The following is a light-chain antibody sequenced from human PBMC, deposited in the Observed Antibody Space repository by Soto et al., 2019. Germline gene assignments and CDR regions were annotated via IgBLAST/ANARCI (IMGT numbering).Light chain of an antibody. Sequence: QSVLTQPPSASGSPGQSVTISCTGTSSDVGCYNYVSWYQHHPGKAPKLMIYEVSKRPSGVPDRFSGSKSGNTASLTVSGLHAEDDADYYCSSYAGRNNFGVFGGGTKLTVL. V-gene: IGLV2-8*01. CDR3: SSYAGRNNFGV. CDR2: EVS. J-gene: IGLJ2*01. CDR1: SSDVGCYNY.